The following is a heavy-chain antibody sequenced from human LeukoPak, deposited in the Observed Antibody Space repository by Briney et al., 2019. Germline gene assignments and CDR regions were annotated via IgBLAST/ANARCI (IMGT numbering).Heavy chain of an antibody. Sequence: PSETLSLTCTVSGYSISSGDYWGWIRQPPGKGLEWIGSIYHSGRTYYNPSLKSRVTISVDTSKNQVSLILTSVTAADTAVYYCARVPSDDDFWSVYLPYFDYWGQGNLVTVSS. CDR3: ARVPSDDDFWSVYLPYFDY. V-gene: IGHV4-38-2*02. CDR1: GYSISSGDY. D-gene: IGHD3-3*01. CDR2: IYHSGRT. J-gene: IGHJ4*02.